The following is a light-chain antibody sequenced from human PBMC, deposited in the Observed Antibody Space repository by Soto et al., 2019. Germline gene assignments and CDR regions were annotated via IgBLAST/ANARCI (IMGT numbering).Light chain of an antibody. J-gene: IGLJ1*01. CDR1: SSNIGAGYD. CDR3: QSYDSSLSAWV. Sequence: QPVLTQPPSVSGAPGQRVTLSCTGSSSNIGAGYDVHWYQQLPGTAPKLLIYGNSNRPSGVPDRFSGSKSGTSASLAITGLQAEDEADYYCQSYDSSLSAWVFGTGTKLTVL. V-gene: IGLV1-40*01. CDR2: GNS.